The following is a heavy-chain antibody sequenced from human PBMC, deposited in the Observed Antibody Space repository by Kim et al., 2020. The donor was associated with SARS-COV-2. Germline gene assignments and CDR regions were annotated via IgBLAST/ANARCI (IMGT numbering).Heavy chain of an antibody. Sequence: GGSLRLSCAASGFTFSSYGMHWVRQAPGKGLEWVAVIWYDGSNKYYADSVKGRFTISRDNSKNTLYLQMNSLRAEDTAVYYCARDEEAMVTYFDYWGQGTLVTVSS. CDR2: IWYDGSNK. J-gene: IGHJ4*02. D-gene: IGHD5-18*01. V-gene: IGHV3-33*01. CDR1: GFTFSSYG. CDR3: ARDEEAMVTYFDY.